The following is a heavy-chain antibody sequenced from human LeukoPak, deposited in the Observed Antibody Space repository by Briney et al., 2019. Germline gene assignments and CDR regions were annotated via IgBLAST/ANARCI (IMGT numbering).Heavy chain of an antibody. CDR2: IYYRGST. V-gene: IGHV4-39*07. J-gene: IGHJ4*02. Sequence: SETLSLTCTVSGGSISSSSYYWGWIRQPPGKGLEWIGSIYYRGSTYYNPSLKSRVTISVDTSKNQFSLKLSSVTAADTAVYYCARDIELLYFDYWGQGTLVTVSS. D-gene: IGHD1-26*01. CDR3: ARDIELLYFDY. CDR1: GGSISSSSYY.